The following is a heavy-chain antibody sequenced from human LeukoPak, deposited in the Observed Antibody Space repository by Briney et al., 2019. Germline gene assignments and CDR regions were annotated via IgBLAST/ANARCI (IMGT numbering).Heavy chain of an antibody. CDR2: TRNKANSYTT. CDR1: GFTFSDHY. D-gene: IGHD1-26*01. CDR3: ARESKAEWEVRSFDY. Sequence: TGGSLRLSCAASGFTFSDHYMDWVRQAPGKGLEWVGRTRNKANSYTTEYAASVKGRFTISRDDSKNSLNLQMNSLKTEDTAVYYCARESKAEWEVRSFDYWGQGTLVTVFS. V-gene: IGHV3-72*01. J-gene: IGHJ4*02.